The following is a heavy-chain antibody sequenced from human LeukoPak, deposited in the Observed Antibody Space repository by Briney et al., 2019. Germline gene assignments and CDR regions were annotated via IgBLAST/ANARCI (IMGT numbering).Heavy chain of an antibody. CDR2: ISGSGGST. J-gene: IGHJ5*02. CDR1: GFTFCSYA. CDR3: AKENCSSTSCPTHTKGGWFDP. V-gene: IGHV3-23*01. Sequence: GGSLRLSCAASGFTFCSYAMSWVRQAPGKGLEWVSAISGSGGSTYYADSVKGRFTISRDNSKNTLYLQMNSLRAEDTAVYYCAKENCSSTSCPTHTKGGWFDPWGQGTLVTVSS. D-gene: IGHD2-2*01.